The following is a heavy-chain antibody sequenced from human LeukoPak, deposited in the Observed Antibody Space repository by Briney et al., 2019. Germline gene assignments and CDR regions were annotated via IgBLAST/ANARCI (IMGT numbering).Heavy chain of an antibody. CDR2: IYYSGST. CDR1: GGSISSYY. V-gene: IGHV4-59*01. CDR3: ASYGAKGGYYYDY. J-gene: IGHJ4*02. D-gene: IGHD6-13*01. Sequence: SETLSLTCTVSGGSISSYYWSWIRQPPGKGLEWIGYIYYSGSTNSNPSLKSRVTISVDTSKNQFSLKLSSVTAADTAVYYCASYGAKGGYYYDYWGQGTLVTVSS.